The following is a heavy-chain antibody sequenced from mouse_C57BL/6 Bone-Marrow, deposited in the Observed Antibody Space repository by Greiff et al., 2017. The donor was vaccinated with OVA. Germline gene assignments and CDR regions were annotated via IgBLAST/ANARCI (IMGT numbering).Heavy chain of an antibody. D-gene: IGHD1-1*01. J-gene: IGHJ1*03. Sequence: QLQQPGAELVKPGASVKLSCKASGYTFTSYWMHWVKQRPGQGLEWIGMIHPNSGSTNYNEKFKSKATLTVDKSSSTAYMQLSSLTSEDSAVYYCARLYYGSSHWYFDVWGTGTTVTVSS. CDR1: GYTFTSYW. CDR2: IHPNSGST. CDR3: ARLYYGSSHWYFDV. V-gene: IGHV1-64*01.